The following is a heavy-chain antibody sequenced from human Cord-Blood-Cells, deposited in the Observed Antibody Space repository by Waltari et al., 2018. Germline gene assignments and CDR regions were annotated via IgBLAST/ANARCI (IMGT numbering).Heavy chain of an antibody. CDR3: ARAGSGSYYNWFDP. Sequence: EVQLVQSGAEVKKPGESLKISWKGSGNSFTSYWIRRVRQVPGKGLEWMGFIYPGDSDTRYSPSFQGQVTISADRSISTAYLQWSSLKASDTAMYYCARAGSGSYYNWFDPWGQGTLVTVSS. J-gene: IGHJ5*02. CDR2: IYPGDSDT. V-gene: IGHV5-51*01. CDR1: GNSFTSYW. D-gene: IGHD3-10*01.